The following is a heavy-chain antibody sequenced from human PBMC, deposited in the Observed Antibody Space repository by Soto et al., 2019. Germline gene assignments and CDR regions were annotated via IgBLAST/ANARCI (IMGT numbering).Heavy chain of an antibody. CDR2: ISGSGGST. D-gene: IGHD3-16*02. J-gene: IGHJ3*02. CDR3: ARRIMITFGGVIAILDAFDI. V-gene: IGHV3-23*01. Sequence: GGSLRLSCAASGFTFSSYAMSWVRQAPGKGLEWVSAISGSGGSTYYADSVKGRFTISRDNSKNTLYLQMNSLRAEDTAVYYCARRIMITFGGVIAILDAFDIWGQGTMVTVSS. CDR1: GFTFSSYA.